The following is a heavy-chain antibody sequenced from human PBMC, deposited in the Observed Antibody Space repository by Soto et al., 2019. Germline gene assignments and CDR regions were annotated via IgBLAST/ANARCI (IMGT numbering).Heavy chain of an antibody. D-gene: IGHD6-13*01. V-gene: IGHV3-66*01. CDR3: AGTLGDSHSNSWYPFPSEV. CDR1: GFTVSSSY. CDR2: VYSGGNT. Sequence: EVQLVVSGGGLVQPGGSLRLSCAASGFTVSSSYMSWVRQAPGKGLEWVSVVYSGGNTYYADSVKGRFIISRDNSKNTLSLQMNGLRAEDTAVYYCAGTLGDSHSNSWYPFPSEVWGRGTMVTVSS. J-gene: IGHJ3*01.